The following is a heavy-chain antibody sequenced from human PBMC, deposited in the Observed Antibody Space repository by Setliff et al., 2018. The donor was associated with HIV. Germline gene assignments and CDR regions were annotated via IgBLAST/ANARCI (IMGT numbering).Heavy chain of an antibody. CDR3: ARRTLITGYDY. D-gene: IGHD3-16*01. V-gene: IGHV4-39*01. J-gene: IGHJ4*02. Sequence: SETLSLTCTVSGGSISSSSYYWGWLRQPPGKGLEWIGSIYYRGTTYYNPSLKSRLPISVDTSKNQFSLKLSSVTAADTAVYSFARRTLITGYDYWGQGTLVTVSS. CDR2: IYYRGTT. CDR1: GGSISSSSYY.